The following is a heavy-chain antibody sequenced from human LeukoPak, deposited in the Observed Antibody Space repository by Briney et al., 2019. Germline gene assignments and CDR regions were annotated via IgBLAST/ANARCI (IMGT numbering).Heavy chain of an antibody. J-gene: IGHJ4*02. CDR1: GFTFSSYS. CDR2: ISSSSSYI. V-gene: IGHV3-21*01. CDR3: AKDRSVNYYDSRTFDY. D-gene: IGHD3-22*01. Sequence: GGSLRLSCAASGFTFSSYSMNWVRQAPGKGLEWVSSISSSSSYIYYADSVKGRFTISRDNSKNTLYLQMNSLRPEDTAVYYCAKDRSVNYYDSRTFDYWGQGTLVTVSS.